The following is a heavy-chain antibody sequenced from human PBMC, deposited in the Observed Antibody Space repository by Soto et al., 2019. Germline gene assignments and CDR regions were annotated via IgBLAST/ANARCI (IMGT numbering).Heavy chain of an antibody. V-gene: IGHV4-39*01. CDR1: GVSIHNSHSF. CDR3: GRVVEGATRHTDFDY. J-gene: IGHJ4*02. CDR2: VYYSGGA. Sequence: LSLTCAVSGVSIHNSHSFWGWIRQPPGKGLEFIGSVYYSGGANYNPSLKSRVTVSIDTSNNQFSLRVNSVTAADTAVYYCGRVVEGATRHTDFDYWGQGSLVTVSS. D-gene: IGHD1-1*01.